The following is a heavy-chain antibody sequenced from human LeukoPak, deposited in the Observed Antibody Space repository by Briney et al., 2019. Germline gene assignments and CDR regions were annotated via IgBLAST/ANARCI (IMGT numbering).Heavy chain of an antibody. CDR3: STDPRLLIY. D-gene: IGHD2-8*01. J-gene: IGHJ4*01. Sequence: GGSLRLSCAASGFTFSSYGVSWVRQAPGKGLEWVSSISSSSSYIYYADSVKGRFTISRDNAKNSLYLQMNSLRPEDTALYYCSTDPRLLIYWGHGTLVTVSS. CDR2: ISSSSSYI. CDR1: GFTFSSYG. V-gene: IGHV3-21*04.